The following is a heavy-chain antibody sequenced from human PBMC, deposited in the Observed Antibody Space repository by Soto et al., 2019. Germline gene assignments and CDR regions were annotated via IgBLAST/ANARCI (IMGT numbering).Heavy chain of an antibody. D-gene: IGHD6-19*01. Sequence: ASVKVSCKFSGYTLTEFYMHCVRQAPGKGLEWMGGFDPEGGETIYAQKFQGRVTMTEDTSTDTAYMELSSLRSEDTAVYYCATIGYSSGWALFDYWGQGTLVTVSS. CDR2: FDPEGGET. CDR3: ATIGYSSGWALFDY. V-gene: IGHV1-24*01. CDR1: GYTLTEFY. J-gene: IGHJ4*02.